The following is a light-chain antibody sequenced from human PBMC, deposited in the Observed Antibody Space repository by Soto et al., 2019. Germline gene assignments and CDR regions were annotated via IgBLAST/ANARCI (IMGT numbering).Light chain of an antibody. CDR2: EVS. V-gene: IGLV2-8*01. J-gene: IGLJ2*01. Sequence: QSVLTQPPSASGSPGQSVAISCTGTSGDVGGYNYVSWYQQHPGKAPKLMIYEVSKRPSGVPDRFSGSKSGSTASLTVSGLQAEDEADYYCSSYARNRDILFGGGTKLTVL. CDR1: SGDVGGYNY. CDR3: SSYARNRDIL.